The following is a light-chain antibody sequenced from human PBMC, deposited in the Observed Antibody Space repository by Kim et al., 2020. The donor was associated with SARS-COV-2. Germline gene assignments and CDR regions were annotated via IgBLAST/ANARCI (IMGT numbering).Light chain of an antibody. CDR1: NIGSKG. J-gene: IGLJ2*01. CDR3: QVWDSSSDHVV. V-gene: IGLV3-21*04. CDR2: YDS. Sequence: SYELTQPPSASVAPGKTATITCGGNNIGSKGVHCYQQKPGQAPVLVIYYDSDRPSGIPERFSGSNYGNTATQTISRVGAGDEADYYCQVWDSSSDHVVFGGGTKLTVL.